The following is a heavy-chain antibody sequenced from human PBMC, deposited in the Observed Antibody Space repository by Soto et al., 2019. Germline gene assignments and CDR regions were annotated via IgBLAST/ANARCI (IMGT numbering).Heavy chain of an antibody. CDR1: GFIFGDYA. D-gene: IGHD4-17*01. CDR2: ISANSGYI. CDR3: AKGFSYGDYRYYFDY. J-gene: IGHJ4*02. Sequence: EVRLVESGGGLVQPGRSLRLSCAASGFIFGDYAMHWVRQVPGKGLEWVSVISANSGYIVYADSVKGRFTISRDNARNSLYLQMSSLGIDDTAFYYCAKGFSYGDYRYYFDYWGQGTLVTVSS. V-gene: IGHV3-9*01.